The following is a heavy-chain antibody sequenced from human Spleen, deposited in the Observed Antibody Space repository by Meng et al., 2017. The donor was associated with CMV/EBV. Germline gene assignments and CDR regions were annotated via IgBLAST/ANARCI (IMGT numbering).Heavy chain of an antibody. CDR1: GLTFSDYA. V-gene: IGHV3-23*01. CDR3: ARHMNPEY. CDR2: VSGSGGST. D-gene: IGHD2-21*01. J-gene: IGHJ4*02. Sequence: ASGLTFSDYAMTWVRQAPGKGLQWVSAVSGSGGSTYYADSVKGRFTISRDNSKNTLYLQMNSLRVEDTAVYYCARHMNPEYWGQGTLVTVSS.